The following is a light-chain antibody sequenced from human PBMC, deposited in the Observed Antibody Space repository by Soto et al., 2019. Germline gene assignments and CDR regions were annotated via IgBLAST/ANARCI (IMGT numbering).Light chain of an antibody. J-gene: IGKJ1*01. V-gene: IGKV1-17*03. CDR1: QGISNY. CDR3: LQHNTYSWT. CDR2: GAS. Sequence: DIQMTQSPSAMSASVGDRVTITCRASQGISNYLAWFQQKPGKVPQRLIYGASILQSGVPSRFNGSGSGTEFTLTINILQSEDFATYYCLQHNTYSWTFDQGTKVEIK.